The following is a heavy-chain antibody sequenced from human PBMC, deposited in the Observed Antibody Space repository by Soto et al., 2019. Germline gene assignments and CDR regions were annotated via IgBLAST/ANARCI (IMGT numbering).Heavy chain of an antibody. CDR1: GFTVSSNF. CDR3: ARGPHGYSYGDS. CDR2: IYRGEST. V-gene: IGHV3-53*01. D-gene: IGHD5-18*01. J-gene: IGHJ5*01. Sequence: GGSLRLSCASSGFTVSSNFMSWVRRGPGKGLEWVSTIYRGESTYYTDSVKGRFTISRDNAKNTLYLQMDSLRAEDTAVYYCARGPHGYSYGDSWGQGTLVTVSS.